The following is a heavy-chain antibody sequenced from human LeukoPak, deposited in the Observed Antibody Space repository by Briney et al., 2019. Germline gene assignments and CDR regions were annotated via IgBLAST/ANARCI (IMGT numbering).Heavy chain of an antibody. CDR3: ARLSSGSSSWYDIDY. CDR1: GGSISSYY. J-gene: IGHJ4*02. D-gene: IGHD6-13*01. V-gene: IGHV4-59*08. Sequence: SSETLSPTCTVSGGSISSYYWSWIRQPPGKGLEWIGYIYYSGSTNYNPSLKSRVTISVDTSKNQFSLKLSSVTAADTAVYYCARLSSGSSSWYDIDYWGQGTLVTVSS. CDR2: IYYSGST.